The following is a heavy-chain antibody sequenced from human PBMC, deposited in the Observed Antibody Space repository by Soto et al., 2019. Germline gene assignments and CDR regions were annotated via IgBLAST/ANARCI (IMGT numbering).Heavy chain of an antibody. CDR3: SRDIVVYGLDT. CDR1: RFSFTNAW. CDR2: IKSKTDGGTA. J-gene: IGHJ6*02. D-gene: IGHD2-21*01. V-gene: IGHV3-15*01. Sequence: EVQLVESGGGFVQPGGSLRLSCVASRFSFTNAWMSWVRQAPGKGPEWVGRIKSKTDGGTADYAAPVKSKFTSSRDDSQNTLYLHMDSLKTEYTALYHCSRDIVVYGLDTWGQGTIVTVSS.